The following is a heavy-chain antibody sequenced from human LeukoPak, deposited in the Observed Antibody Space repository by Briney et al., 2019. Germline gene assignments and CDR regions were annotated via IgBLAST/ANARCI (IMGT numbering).Heavy chain of an antibody. D-gene: IGHD3-3*01. J-gene: IGHJ3*01. CDR1: GGSISGSSYC. V-gene: IGHV4-61*05. CDR2: IHTSGSN. Sequence: SETLSLTCTVSGGSISGSSYCWGWIRQPPGKGLEWIGYIHTSGSNNQYPSLKSRVTISVDKSKNHFSLRLTSVTAADTAVYYCARLSAAVHLGAFDLWGQGTMVTVSS. CDR3: ARLSAAVHLGAFDL.